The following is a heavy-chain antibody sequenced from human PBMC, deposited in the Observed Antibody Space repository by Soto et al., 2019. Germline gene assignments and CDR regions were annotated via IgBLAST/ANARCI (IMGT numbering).Heavy chain of an antibody. CDR3: ARRHYDSGSYRDDAFDI. Sequence: PGESLKISCKGSGYSFNSYWIGWVRLMPGKGLEWMGIIYPGDSHTRYSPSFQGQVTISADKSINTAYLQWSSLKASDTAMYYCARRHYDSGSYRDDAFDIWGQGTMVTVSS. CDR2: IYPGDSHT. D-gene: IGHD3-10*01. CDR1: GYSFNSYW. V-gene: IGHV5-51*01. J-gene: IGHJ3*02.